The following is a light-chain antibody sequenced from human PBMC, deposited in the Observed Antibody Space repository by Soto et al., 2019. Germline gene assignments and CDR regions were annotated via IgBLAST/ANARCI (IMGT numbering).Light chain of an antibody. CDR1: QSVSSD. Sequence: EILLTQSPVTLSVSPGERATLSCRTSQSVSSDLAWYQQKPGQAPRLLIYAASTRATGIPVRFTGSGSGTEFTLTISSLQSEDFAVYYCQHYNNWPPWTFGRGTKVDIK. V-gene: IGKV3-15*01. CDR2: AAS. CDR3: QHYNNWPPWT. J-gene: IGKJ1*01.